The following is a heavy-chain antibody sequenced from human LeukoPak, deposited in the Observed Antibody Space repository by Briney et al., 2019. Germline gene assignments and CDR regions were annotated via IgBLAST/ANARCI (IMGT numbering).Heavy chain of an antibody. CDR1: GFTFSSYV. CDR3: AKDIIAAAGIGWFDP. Sequence: GGSLRLSCAASGFTFSSYVMSWVRQAPGKGLEWVSAISGSGGSTYYADSVKGRFTISRDNSKNTLYLQMNSLRAEDTAVYYCAKDIIAAAGIGWFDPWGQGTLVTVSS. V-gene: IGHV3-23*01. J-gene: IGHJ5*02. D-gene: IGHD6-13*01. CDR2: ISGSGGST.